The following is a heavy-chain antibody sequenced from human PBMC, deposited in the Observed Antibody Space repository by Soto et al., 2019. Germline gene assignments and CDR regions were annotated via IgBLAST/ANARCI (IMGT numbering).Heavy chain of an antibody. V-gene: IGHV4-59*01. Sequence: PPETLSPTCTVSGGSISSYYWGWFRQLPGKGLEWIGYIYYSGSTNYNPSLKSRVTISVDTSKNQFSLKLSSVTAADTAVYYCARSKKRGHSYYDSRVSLDAFDIWGQGTMVTVSS. CDR2: IYYSGST. J-gene: IGHJ3*02. CDR1: GGSISSYY. D-gene: IGHD3-22*01. CDR3: ARSKKRGHSYYDSRVSLDAFDI.